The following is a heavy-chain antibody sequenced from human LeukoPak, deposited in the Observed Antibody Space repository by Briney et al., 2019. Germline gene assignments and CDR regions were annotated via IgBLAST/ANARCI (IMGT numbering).Heavy chain of an antibody. CDR1: GFTFSSYE. J-gene: IGHJ3*02. CDR3: AKDRDDYVWGSYLGAFDI. V-gene: IGHV3-48*03. Sequence: GGSLRLSCAASGFTFSSYEMNWVRQAPGKGLEWVSYISSSGSTIYYADSVKGRFTISRDNSKNTLYLQMNSLRAEDTAVFYCAKDRDDYVWGSYLGAFDIWGQGTMVTVSS. D-gene: IGHD3-16*01. CDR2: ISSSGSTI.